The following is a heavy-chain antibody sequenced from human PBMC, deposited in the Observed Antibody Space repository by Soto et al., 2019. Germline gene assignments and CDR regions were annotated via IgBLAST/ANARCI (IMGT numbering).Heavy chain of an antibody. Sequence: QVQLQESGPGLVKPSETLSLICTVSGGSISNYCWDWIRQPAGKGMEWIWRIFSSGSTNYNASLKSRVTMSVDTSKNQVSLKLTSMTAADTAVYYCARNVASPGVSGSWGAFDIWGQGTMVTVSS. CDR2: IFSSGST. J-gene: IGHJ3*02. CDR3: ARNVASPGVSGSWGAFDI. V-gene: IGHV4-4*07. D-gene: IGHD5-12*01. CDR1: GGSISNYC.